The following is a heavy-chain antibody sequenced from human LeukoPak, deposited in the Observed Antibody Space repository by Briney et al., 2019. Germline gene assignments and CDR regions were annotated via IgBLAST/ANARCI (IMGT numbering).Heavy chain of an antibody. Sequence: GGSLRLSCAAPGFTFSNAWMSWVRQDPGKGLEWVGLIKSKTDGGTTDYAAPVKGRFTISRDDSKNTLYLQMNTLKTEDTAVYYSTTAHGYWGQGTLVTVSS. CDR2: IKSKTDGGTT. CDR3: TTAHGY. V-gene: IGHV3-15*01. CDR1: GFTFSNAW. J-gene: IGHJ4*02.